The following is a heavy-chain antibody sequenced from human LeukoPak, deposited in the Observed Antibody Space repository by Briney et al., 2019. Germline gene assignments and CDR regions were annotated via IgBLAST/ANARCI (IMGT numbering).Heavy chain of an antibody. Sequence: GGSLRLSCAASGFSFSDYSMNWVRQAPGKGLEWVSSITISSSIIYYADSVKGRFTISRDNSKNTLYVQMNSLGAEDTAVYYCAKAQSSKYYYFGMDVWGQGTTVTVSS. CDR2: ITISSSII. CDR3: AKAQSSKYYYFGMDV. D-gene: IGHD6-13*01. CDR1: GFSFSDYS. J-gene: IGHJ6*02. V-gene: IGHV3-21*04.